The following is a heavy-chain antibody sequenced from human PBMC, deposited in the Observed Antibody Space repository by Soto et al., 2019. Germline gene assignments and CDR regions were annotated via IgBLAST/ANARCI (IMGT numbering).Heavy chain of an antibody. CDR2: IYYSGST. J-gene: IGHJ3*02. D-gene: IGHD3-9*01. CDR3: ARGSSDALYDILTADAFDI. CDR1: GGSISSGGYY. Sequence: QVQLQESGPGLVKPSQTLSLTCTVSGGSISSGGYYWSWIRQHPGKGLEWIGYIYYSGSTYYNPSLKRRVTISVDTSKNQFSLKLSSVTAADTAVYYCARGSSDALYDILTADAFDIWGQGTMVTVSS. V-gene: IGHV4-31*03.